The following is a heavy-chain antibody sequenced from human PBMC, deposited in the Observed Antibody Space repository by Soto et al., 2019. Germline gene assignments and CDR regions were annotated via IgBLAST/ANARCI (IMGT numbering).Heavy chain of an antibody. D-gene: IGHD3-22*01. CDR2: ISSSSSTI. CDR3: ARSSVTYYYDSSGDDAFDI. J-gene: IGHJ3*02. CDR1: GLTFSSYS. Sequence: EVQLVESGGGLVQPGGSLRLSCAASGLTFSSYSMNWVRQAPGKGLEWVSYISSSSSTIYYADSVKGRFTISRDNAKNSLYLQMNSLRDEDTAVYYCARSSVTYYYDSSGDDAFDIWGQGTMVTVSS. V-gene: IGHV3-48*02.